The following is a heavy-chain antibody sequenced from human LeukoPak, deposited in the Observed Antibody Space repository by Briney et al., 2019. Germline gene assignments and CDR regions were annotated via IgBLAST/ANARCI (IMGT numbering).Heavy chain of an antibody. D-gene: IGHD3-22*01. J-gene: IGHJ4*02. V-gene: IGHV3-21*06. CDR1: GFTFSSYA. CDR3: ARRGYYDSSGYDY. Sequence: GGSLRLSCAASGFTFSSYAMNWVRQAPGKGLEWVSSISGSSTYIYYAGSVKGRFTISRDNAKNSVFLQINNLRAEDTAIYYCARRGYYDSSGYDYWGQGTLVTVSS. CDR2: ISGSSTYI.